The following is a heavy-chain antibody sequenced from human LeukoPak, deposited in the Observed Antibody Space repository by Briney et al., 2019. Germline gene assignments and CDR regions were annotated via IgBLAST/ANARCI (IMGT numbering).Heavy chain of an antibody. J-gene: IGHJ4*02. CDR2: IHPSGML. CDR3: SRGLDSRKLGY. Sequence: PSETLSLTCIVSGASFSTGDQYWNWIRQSPGKGLEWIGSIHPSGMLYNNPSLESRVTISIDTSNNQFSLHLNSVTAADTAVYFCSRGLDSRKLGYWGQGTLVTVSS. D-gene: IGHD3-22*01. CDR1: GASFSTGDQY. V-gene: IGHV4-31*03.